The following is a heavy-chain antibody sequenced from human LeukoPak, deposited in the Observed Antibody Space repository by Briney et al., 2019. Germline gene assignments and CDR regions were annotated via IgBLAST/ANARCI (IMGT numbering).Heavy chain of an antibody. CDR3: AKATTVVTPYYFGY. CDR1: GGTFSSYA. D-gene: IGHD4-23*01. J-gene: IGHJ4*02. CDR2: IIPIFSTA. V-gene: IGHV1-69*05. Sequence: SVKVSCKASGGTFSSYAVSWVRQAPEQGLEWMGGIIPIFSTANYAQKFQGRVTITTDESTSTAYMELSSLRSEDTAVYYCAKATTVVTPYYFGYWGQGTLVTVSS.